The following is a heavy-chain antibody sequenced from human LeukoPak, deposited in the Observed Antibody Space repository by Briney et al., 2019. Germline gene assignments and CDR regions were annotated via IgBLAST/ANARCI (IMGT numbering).Heavy chain of an antibody. J-gene: IGHJ4*02. CDR1: GFTFSDSY. CDR2: ITSSSTYT. V-gene: IGHV3-11*05. Sequence: GGSLRLSCAASGFTFSDSYMSWIRQAPGKGLEWVSYITSSSTYTNYADSVKGRFTIARDNSKNSLSLQMNSLRAEDTALYYCARVYSAGVVDYWGQGTLATDSS. D-gene: IGHD5-12*01. CDR3: ARVYSAGVVDY.